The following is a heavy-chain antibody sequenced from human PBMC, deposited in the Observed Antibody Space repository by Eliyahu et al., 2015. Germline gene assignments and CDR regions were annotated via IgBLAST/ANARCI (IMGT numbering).Heavy chain of an antibody. D-gene: IGHD6-19*01. Sequence: QVQLVESGGGVVQPGRSLRLSCAASGFTFSSYAMHWVRQAPGKGLEWVAVISYDGSNKYYADSVKGRFTISRDNSKNTLYLQMNSLRAEDTAVYYCAGSEGIAVAAFDYWGQGTLVTVSS. J-gene: IGHJ4*02. CDR1: GFTFSSYA. CDR3: AGSEGIAVAAFDY. V-gene: IGHV3-30-3*01. CDR2: ISYDGSNK.